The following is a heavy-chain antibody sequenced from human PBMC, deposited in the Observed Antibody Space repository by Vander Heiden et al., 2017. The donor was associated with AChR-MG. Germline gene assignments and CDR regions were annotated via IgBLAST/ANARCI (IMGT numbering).Heavy chain of an antibody. V-gene: IGHV7-4-1*02. CDR3: AKAAGIRIPLDP. Sequence: QVQLVQSGSEVKKPGASVKVSCKASGYTFTNHAINWVRQAPGQGLEWMGWINTKTGDPTYAPGFTGRIVFSLNTSVATAYLEINTLKPEDTAVYYCAKAAGIRIPLDPWGQGTLVTVSS. D-gene: IGHD2-15*01. CDR2: INTKTGDP. CDR1: GYTFTNHA. J-gene: IGHJ5*02.